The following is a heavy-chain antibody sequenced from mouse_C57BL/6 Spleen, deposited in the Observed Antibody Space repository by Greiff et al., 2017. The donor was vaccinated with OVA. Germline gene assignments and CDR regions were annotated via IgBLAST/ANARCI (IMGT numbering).Heavy chain of an antibody. D-gene: IGHD2-5*01. CDR1: GYTFTDYE. Sequence: VQLQQSGAELVRPGASVTLSCKASGYTFTDYEMHWVKQTPVHGLEWIGAIDPATGGTAYNQKFKGKATLTVDKSSSTAYMELRSLTSEDSAVDYCTRDYSNYVGYFDYWGQGTTLTVSS. V-gene: IGHV1-15*01. CDR2: IDPATGGT. J-gene: IGHJ2*01. CDR3: TRDYSNYVGYFDY.